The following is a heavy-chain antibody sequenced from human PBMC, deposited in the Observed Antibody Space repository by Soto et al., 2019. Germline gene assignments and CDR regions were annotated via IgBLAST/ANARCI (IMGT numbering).Heavy chain of an antibody. CDR3: ASLYANIPSSDDFDY. CDR1: GFVFSSYG. V-gene: IGHV3-48*02. D-gene: IGHD2-8*01. J-gene: IGHJ4*02. Sequence: EGQLVESGGDWVQPGGSLRLSCAASGFVFSSYGMNWVRQAPGKGLEWVSYISSSSGDIFYADSVKGRFTVSRDNAMNSLFLQLNDLREEETCVYYCASLYANIPSSDDFDYWGQGTLVTVS. CDR2: ISSSSGDI.